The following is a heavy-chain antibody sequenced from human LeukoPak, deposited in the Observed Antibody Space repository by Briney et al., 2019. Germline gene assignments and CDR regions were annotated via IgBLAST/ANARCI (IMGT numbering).Heavy chain of an antibody. V-gene: IGHV1-69*06. CDR1: GGTFSSYV. CDR3: ATLCSGGSCYSYGWFDP. J-gene: IGHJ5*02. Sequence: ASVTVSCKASGGTFSSYVINWVRQAPGQGLEWMGGIIPVFGTANYAQKFQGRVTITADKSTSTAYMELSSLRSEDTAVYYCATLCSGGSCYSYGWFDPWGQGTLVTVSS. D-gene: IGHD2-15*01. CDR2: IIPVFGTA.